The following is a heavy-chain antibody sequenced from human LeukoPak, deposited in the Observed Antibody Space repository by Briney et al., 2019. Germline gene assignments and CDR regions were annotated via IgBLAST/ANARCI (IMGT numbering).Heavy chain of an antibody. Sequence: AGGTLRLSCAASGFTFTSYALSWVRQAPGKGLEWVSAISGSGGNAYYADSVKGRFTSSRDNSKNTLYLQMNSLRAEDTAVYYCAKSISSGSGAYYRGTFDYWGMGTLVTVSS. D-gene: IGHD3-22*01. CDR1: GFTFTSYA. CDR2: ISGSGGNA. V-gene: IGHV3-23*01. CDR3: AKSISSGSGAYYRGTFDY. J-gene: IGHJ4*02.